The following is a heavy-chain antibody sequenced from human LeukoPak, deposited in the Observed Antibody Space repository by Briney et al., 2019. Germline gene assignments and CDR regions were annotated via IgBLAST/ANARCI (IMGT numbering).Heavy chain of an antibody. Sequence: SETLSLTCAVYRGFFSGYYWSWIRQPPGKGLEWMGEINHSGSTNYNPSLKSRVTISVDTSKNQFSLKLSSVTAADTAVYYCARGQGYGDYEDYWGQGTLVTVSS. J-gene: IGHJ4*02. D-gene: IGHD4-17*01. CDR1: RGFFSGYY. CDR3: ARGQGYGDYEDY. CDR2: INHSGST. V-gene: IGHV4-34*01.